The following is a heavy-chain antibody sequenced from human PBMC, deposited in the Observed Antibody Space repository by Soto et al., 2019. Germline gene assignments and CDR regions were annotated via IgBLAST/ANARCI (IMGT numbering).Heavy chain of an antibody. CDR2: IYDSGST. V-gene: IGHV4-59*12. CDR1: GGSISSYY. CDR3: ASMGYSSSQGY. Sequence: SETLSLTCTVSGGSISSYYWSWIRQPPGKGLEWIGYIYDSGSTYYNPSPRSRVTISLDTSKNQFSLNLSSVTAADTAVYYCASMGYSSSQGYWGQGTLVTVSS. D-gene: IGHD6-13*01. J-gene: IGHJ4*02.